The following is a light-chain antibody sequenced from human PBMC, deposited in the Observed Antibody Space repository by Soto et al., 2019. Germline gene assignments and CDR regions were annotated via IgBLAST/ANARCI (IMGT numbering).Light chain of an antibody. Sequence: QSVLTQPPSVSGAPGQRVTISCTGSSSNIGAGYDVHWYQQLPGTAPNLLIYANSNRPSGVPDRFSGSKSGTSASLAITGLQAEDEADYYCQSYDNSLSGSGVFGTGTKLTVL. V-gene: IGLV1-40*01. CDR3: QSYDNSLSGSGV. CDR1: SSNIGAGYD. J-gene: IGLJ1*01. CDR2: ANS.